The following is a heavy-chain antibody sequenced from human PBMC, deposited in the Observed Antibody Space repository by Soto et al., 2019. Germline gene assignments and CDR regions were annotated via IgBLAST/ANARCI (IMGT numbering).Heavy chain of an antibody. V-gene: IGHV4-31*03. D-gene: IGHD6-6*01. J-gene: IGHJ4*02. CDR1: GGSISSAGYY. CDR2: IYYTGST. Sequence: QVQLQESGPGLVKPSQTLSLTCTVSGGSISSAGYYWSWIRQHPEKGLEWIGYIYYTGSTYYNPSLQSRVTISVATSKNQCSLRLSSVTAADTAVYYCSRVGAENTPARSSFDYWGQGTLVTVSS. CDR3: SRVGAENTPARSSFDY.